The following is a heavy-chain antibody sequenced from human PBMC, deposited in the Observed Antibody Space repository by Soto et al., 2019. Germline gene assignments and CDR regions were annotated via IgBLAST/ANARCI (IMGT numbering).Heavy chain of an antibody. V-gene: IGHV3-48*02. D-gene: IGHD4-17*01. CDR3: ARDRSYYGDYRGIDY. CDR2: ISSSSSTI. J-gene: IGHJ4*02. Sequence: EVQLVESGGGLVQPGGSLRLSCAASGFTFSSYSMNWVRQAPGKGLEWVSYISSSSSTIYYADSVKGRFTISRDNAKNSLELQMNSLRDEDTAGYYCARDRSYYGDYRGIDYWGQGTLVTVSS. CDR1: GFTFSSYS.